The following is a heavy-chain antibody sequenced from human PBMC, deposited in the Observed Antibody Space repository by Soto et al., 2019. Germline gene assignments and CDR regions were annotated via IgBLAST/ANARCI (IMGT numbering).Heavy chain of an antibody. CDR2: VYHSGRT. V-gene: IGHV4-59*08. CDR3: VRRGFSHDAFDI. CDR1: GDSISGYY. D-gene: IGHD3-10*01. J-gene: IGHJ3*02. Sequence: QVHLQESGPGLVKPSETLSLTCTVSGDSISGYYWNWIRQPPGKGLEWIGYVYHSGRTNYNPSLKSRVTMSVDTSKNQFSLTLSSVTAADTAVYFCVRRGFSHDAFDIWGQGTMVPVSS.